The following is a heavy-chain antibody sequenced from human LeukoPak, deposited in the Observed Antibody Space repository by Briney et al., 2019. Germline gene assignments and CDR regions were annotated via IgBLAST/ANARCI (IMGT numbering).Heavy chain of an antibody. V-gene: IGHV3-23*01. Sequence: GGSLRLSCAASGFTFSSYAMSWVRQAPGKGLEWVSAISGSGGSTYYADSVKGRFTISRDNSKNTLYLQMNSLRAEDTAVYYCAKDIPPFQYSGSYVDYWGQGTLVTVSS. J-gene: IGHJ4*02. CDR3: AKDIPPFQYSGSYVDY. D-gene: IGHD1-26*01. CDR1: GFTFSSYA. CDR2: ISGSGGST.